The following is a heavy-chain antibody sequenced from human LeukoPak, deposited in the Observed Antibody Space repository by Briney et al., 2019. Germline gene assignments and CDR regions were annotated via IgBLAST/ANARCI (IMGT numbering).Heavy chain of an antibody. V-gene: IGHV3-23*01. D-gene: IGHD2-15*01. CDR3: AKVSIVVVVAATPEYFQH. CDR2: ISGSGGST. CDR1: GFTFSSYA. J-gene: IGHJ1*01. Sequence: GGSLRLSCAASGFTFSSYAMSWVRQAPGKGLEWVSAISGSGGSTYYADSVKGRFTISRDNSKNTLYLQMNSLRAEDTAVYYCAKVSIVVVVAATPEYFQHWGQGTLVTVSS.